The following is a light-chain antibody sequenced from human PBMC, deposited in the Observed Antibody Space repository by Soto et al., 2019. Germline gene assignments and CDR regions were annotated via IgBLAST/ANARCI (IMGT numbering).Light chain of an antibody. CDR1: QSVSSY. J-gene: IGKJ1*01. CDR2: DAS. Sequence: EIVLTQSPATLSLSPGERATLSCRASQSVSSYLAWYQQKPGLAPRLLVYDASNRATGIPARFSGSGSGTDFTLTISSLEPEDFAVYFCQQRNSWPRTFGQGTKVDIK. V-gene: IGKV3-11*01. CDR3: QQRNSWPRT.